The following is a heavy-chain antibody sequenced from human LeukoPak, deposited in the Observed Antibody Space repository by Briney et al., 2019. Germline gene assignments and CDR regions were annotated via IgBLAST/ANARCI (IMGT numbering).Heavy chain of an antibody. CDR1: GGTFSSYA. D-gene: IGHD4-11*01. Sequence: GASVKVSCKASGGTFSSYAISWVRQAPGQGLEWMGWISAYNGNTTYAQKLQGRVTMTTDTSTSTAYMELRSLRSDDTAVYYCARGRDYPSAFDIWGQGTMVTVSS. J-gene: IGHJ3*02. CDR3: ARGRDYPSAFDI. CDR2: ISAYNGNT. V-gene: IGHV1-18*01.